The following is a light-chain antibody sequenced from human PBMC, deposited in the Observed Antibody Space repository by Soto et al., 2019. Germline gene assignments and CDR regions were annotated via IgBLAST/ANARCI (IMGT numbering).Light chain of an antibody. CDR1: QGIGVY. CDR2: AAS. CDR3: QKYNSAPLT. V-gene: IGKV1-27*01. J-gene: IGKJ4*01. Sequence: DIQMNQSPSSLSASLGDRVTITCRASQGIGVYLAWFQQKPGKVPRLLIYAASALQSGVPSRFSGGGSGTDFTLTINSLQPEDVATYYCQKYNSAPLTFGGGTKGELK.